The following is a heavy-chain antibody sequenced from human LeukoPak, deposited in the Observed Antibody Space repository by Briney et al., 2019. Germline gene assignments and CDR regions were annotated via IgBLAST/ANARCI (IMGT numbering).Heavy chain of an antibody. CDR3: ARDYPPADY. V-gene: IGHV4-38-2*02. Sequence: SETLSLTCTVSGYSISSGYYWGWIRQPPGKGLEWIGSIYHSGSTYYNPSLKSRVTISVDTSKNQFSLKLSSVTAADTAVYYCARDYPPADYWGQGTLVTVSS. J-gene: IGHJ4*02. CDR2: IYHSGST. CDR1: GYSISSGYY.